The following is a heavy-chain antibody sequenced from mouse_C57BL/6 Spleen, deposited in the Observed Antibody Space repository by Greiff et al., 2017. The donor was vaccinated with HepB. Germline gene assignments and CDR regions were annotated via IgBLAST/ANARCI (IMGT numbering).Heavy chain of an antibody. CDR1: GYSFTGYY. D-gene: IGHD2-4*01. J-gene: IGHJ4*01. V-gene: IGHV1-42*01. Sequence: LKESGPELVKPGASVKISCKASGYSFTGYYMNWVKQSPEKSLEWIGEINPSTGGTTYNQKFKAKATLTVDKSSSTAYMQLKSLTSEDSAVYYCARTGGLRLGYAMDYWGQGTSVTVSS. CDR2: INPSTGGT. CDR3: ARTGGLRLGYAMDY.